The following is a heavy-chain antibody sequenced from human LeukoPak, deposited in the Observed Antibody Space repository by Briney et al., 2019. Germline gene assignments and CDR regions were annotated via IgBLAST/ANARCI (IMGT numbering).Heavy chain of an antibody. CDR1: AYSISSDYY. D-gene: IGHD5-24*01. V-gene: IGHV4-38-2*02. J-gene: IGHJ5*02. CDR2: IYHTGST. CDR3: ARLARPTYNGWFDP. Sequence: SETLSLTCSVSAYSISSDYYWGWIRPPPGKGLEWIGNIYHTGSTYYNPSLKSRVTISADTSKNQFSLKLSSVTAADTAVYYCARLARPTYNGWFDPWGQGTLVTVSS.